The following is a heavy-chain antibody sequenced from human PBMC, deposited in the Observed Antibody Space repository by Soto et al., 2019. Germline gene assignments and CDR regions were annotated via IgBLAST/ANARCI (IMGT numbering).Heavy chain of an antibody. CDR3: SRSPEVGVRGAY. J-gene: IGHJ4*02. CDR1: GFPFSAYN. Sequence: LRLSCTGSGFPFSAYNINWVRQAPGKGLEWVSSITVGSSHIYQPNSMKGRFTISRDDAKNSVYLQIDSLRDEDTALYYCSRSPEVGVRGAYWGQGTLVTVSS. D-gene: IGHD3-16*01. CDR2: ITVGSSHI. V-gene: IGHV3-21*01.